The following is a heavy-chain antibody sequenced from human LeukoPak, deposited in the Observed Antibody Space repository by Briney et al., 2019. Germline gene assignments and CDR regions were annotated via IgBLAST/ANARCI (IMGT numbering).Heavy chain of an antibody. CDR1: GFTFSNYD. CDR2: IRYDGSNK. V-gene: IGHV3-30*02. CDR3: AKSAPAISTKNGYSSGWAFDY. D-gene: IGHD6-19*01. J-gene: IGHJ4*02. Sequence: GGSLRLSCAASGFTFSNYDMHWVRQAPGKGLEWVAFIRYDGSNKNYADSVKGRFTISRDNSKNTLYLQMNSLRAEDTAVYYCAKSAPAISTKNGYSSGWAFDYWGQGTLVTVSS.